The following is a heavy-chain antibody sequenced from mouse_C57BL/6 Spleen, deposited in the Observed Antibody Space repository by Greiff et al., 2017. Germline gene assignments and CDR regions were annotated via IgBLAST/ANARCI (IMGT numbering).Heavy chain of an antibody. D-gene: IGHD2-4*01. CDR3: ARHYDYDGYAMGY. V-gene: IGHV5-4*01. Sequence: EVQVVESGGGLVKPGGSLKLSCAASGFTFSSYAMSWVRQTPEKRLEWVATISDGGSYTYYPDNVKGRFTISRDNAKNNLYLQMSHLKSEDTAMYYCARHYDYDGYAMGYWGQGTSVTVSS. J-gene: IGHJ4*01. CDR1: GFTFSSYA. CDR2: ISDGGSYT.